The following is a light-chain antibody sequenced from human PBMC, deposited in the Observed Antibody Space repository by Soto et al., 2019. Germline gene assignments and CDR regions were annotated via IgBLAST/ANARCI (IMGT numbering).Light chain of an antibody. V-gene: IGKV3-15*01. CDR2: GAS. CDR3: QQYNRWPRT. CDR1: QNVNNY. Sequence: EIVMTQSPATLSVSPGERATLSCRASQNVNNYLAWYQQKPGQAPRLLIYGASTRATGIPARIRGSGSGTEVTLTISSLQSEDFAVYFCQQYNRWPRTFGQGTKVEIK. J-gene: IGKJ1*01.